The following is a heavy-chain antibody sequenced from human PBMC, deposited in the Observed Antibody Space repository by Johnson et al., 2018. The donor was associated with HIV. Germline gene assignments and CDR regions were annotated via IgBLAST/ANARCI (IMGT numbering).Heavy chain of an antibody. CDR3: VRVRGDYYFSDAFDI. Sequence: VQLVESGGGLVQPGGSLRLSCAASGFTISGFYMSWVRQAPGKVPEWLSVVSSGGTSYYADSVRGRFTVSRENAKKSLYLQTNGLRAEDTALYYCVRVRGDYYFSDAFDIWGHGTLVTVSS. CDR2: VSSGGTS. J-gene: IGHJ3*02. D-gene: IGHD2-21*01. CDR1: GFTISGFY. V-gene: IGHV3-53*01.